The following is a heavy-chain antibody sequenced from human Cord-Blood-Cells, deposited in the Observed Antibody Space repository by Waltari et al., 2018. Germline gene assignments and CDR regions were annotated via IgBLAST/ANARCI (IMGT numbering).Heavy chain of an antibody. J-gene: IGHJ4*02. CDR2: MNPNSGNT. CDR1: GYTFTSYD. CDR3: ARGSLGIGSYGY. V-gene: IGHV1-8*03. D-gene: IGHD1-26*01. Sequence: QVQLVQSVAEVKKPGASVKVSCKASGYTFTSYDINWVRQATGQGLEWMGWMNPNSGNTGYAQKFQGRVTITRNTSISTAYMELRSLRSEDTAVYYCARGSLGIGSYGYWGQGTLVTVSS.